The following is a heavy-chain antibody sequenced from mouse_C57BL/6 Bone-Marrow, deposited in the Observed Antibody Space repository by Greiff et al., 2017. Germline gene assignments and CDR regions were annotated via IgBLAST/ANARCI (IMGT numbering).Heavy chain of an antibody. CDR3: ARPLYGRLYAMDY. J-gene: IGHJ4*01. V-gene: IGHV1-7*01. D-gene: IGHD1-1*02. CDR2: INPSSGYT. CDR1: GYTFTSYW. Sequence: QVQLKQSGAELAKPGASVKLSCKASGYTFTSYWMHWVKQRPGQGLEWIGYINPSSGYTKYNQKFKDKATLTADKSSSTAYMQLSSLTYEDSAVYYCARPLYGRLYAMDYWGQGTSVTVSS.